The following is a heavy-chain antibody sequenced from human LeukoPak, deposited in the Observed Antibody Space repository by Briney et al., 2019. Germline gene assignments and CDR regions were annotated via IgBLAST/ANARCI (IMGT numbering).Heavy chain of an antibody. Sequence: QPGGSLRLSCAASGFNFGDSRMTWVRQVPGKGLEWVANINQDGTEKHFLDSVEGRFTISRDNAKKSLFLQMSSLRSEDTAVYFCVRGDWYFESWGQGTLVTVSA. CDR3: VRGDWYFES. CDR2: INQDGTEK. D-gene: IGHD2-21*01. J-gene: IGHJ4*02. CDR1: GFNFGDSR. V-gene: IGHV3-7*04.